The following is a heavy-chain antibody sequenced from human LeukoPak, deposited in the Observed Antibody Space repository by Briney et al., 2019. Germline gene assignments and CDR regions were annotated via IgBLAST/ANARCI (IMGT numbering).Heavy chain of an antibody. CDR2: INPDGSRT. J-gene: IGHJ4*02. CDR3: SRDFNGRNDF. D-gene: IGHD1-14*01. CDR1: GFTFSSSW. V-gene: IGHV3-74*01. Sequence: GGSLRLSCAASGFTFSSSWMHWVRQGPGKGLVWVSRINPDGSRTDYAESVKGRFTISRDNAKNTLSLEMNSLGDEDTAVYYCSRDFNGRNDFWGQGTLVTVSS.